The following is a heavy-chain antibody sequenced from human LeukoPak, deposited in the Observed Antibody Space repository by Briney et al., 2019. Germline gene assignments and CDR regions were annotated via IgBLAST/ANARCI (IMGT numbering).Heavy chain of an antibody. V-gene: IGHV3-23*01. CDR3: ARRTTVVTPGALDI. CDR2: ISGSGGST. J-gene: IGHJ3*02. CDR1: GFAFSSYD. D-gene: IGHD4-23*01. Sequence: PGGSLRLSCAASGFAFSSYDMSWARQAPGKGLEWVSAISGSGGSTQYADSVKGRFTISRDNSKNTLYLQMNSLRGEDTAVYYCARRTTVVTPGALDIWGQGTMVTVSS.